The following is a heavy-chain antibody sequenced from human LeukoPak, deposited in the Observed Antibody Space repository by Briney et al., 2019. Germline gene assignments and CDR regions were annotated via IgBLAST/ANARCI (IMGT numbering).Heavy chain of an antibody. Sequence: PSETLSLTCTVSGGSISSYYWSWIRQPPGKGLEWIGYIYTSGSTNYNPSLKSRVTISVDTSKNQFSLKLSSVTAADTAVYYCARQKRDWFDPWGQGTLVTVSS. J-gene: IGHJ5*02. CDR3: ARQKRDWFDP. CDR1: GGSISSYY. CDR2: IYTSGST. V-gene: IGHV4-4*09.